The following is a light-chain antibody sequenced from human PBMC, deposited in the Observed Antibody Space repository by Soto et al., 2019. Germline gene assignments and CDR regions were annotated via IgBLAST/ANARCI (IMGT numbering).Light chain of an antibody. V-gene: IGKV3-20*01. CDR1: QSVSSNY. Sequence: ESVLTQSPGTLSLSPGERATLSCRASQSVSSNYLAWYQQKPGQAPRLLIYGASTRATGIPDRFSGSGSGTDFTLTISRLEPEDSAVYYCQQYGSSPTWTFGQGTKVHI. CDR3: QQYGSSPTWT. J-gene: IGKJ1*01. CDR2: GAS.